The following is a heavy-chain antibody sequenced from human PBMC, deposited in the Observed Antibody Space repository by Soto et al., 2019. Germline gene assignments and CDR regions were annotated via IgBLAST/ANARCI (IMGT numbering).Heavy chain of an antibody. Sequence: GASVKVSCKASGYTFTSYAMHWVRQAPGQRLEWMGWINAGNGNTKYSQKFQGRVTITRDTSASTAYMELSSLRSEDTAVYYCARDEPPYREDYYDSSGYGMDVWGQGTTVTVSS. CDR1: GYTFTSYA. CDR3: ARDEPPYREDYYDSSGYGMDV. V-gene: IGHV1-3*01. CDR2: INAGNGNT. D-gene: IGHD3-22*01. J-gene: IGHJ6*02.